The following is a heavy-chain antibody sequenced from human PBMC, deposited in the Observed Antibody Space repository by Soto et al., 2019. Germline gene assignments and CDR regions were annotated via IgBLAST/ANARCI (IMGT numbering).Heavy chain of an antibody. J-gene: IGHJ4*02. D-gene: IGHD6-13*01. V-gene: IGHV4-59*01. Sequence: SETLSLTCTVSGGSISSYYWSWTRQPPGKGLEWIGYIYYSGNTNYNPSLKSRVTISVDTSKNQFSLKLSSVIAADTAVYYCARLSSSSAPPDYWGQGTLVTVSS. CDR1: GGSISSYY. CDR3: ARLSSSSAPPDY. CDR2: IYYSGNT.